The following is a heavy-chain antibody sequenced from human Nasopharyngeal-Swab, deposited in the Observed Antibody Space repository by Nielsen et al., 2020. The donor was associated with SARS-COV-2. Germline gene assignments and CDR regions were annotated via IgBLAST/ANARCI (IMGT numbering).Heavy chain of an antibody. CDR2: INPSGGST. CDR3: ARFSPPLYCNSPTCLATWFDP. D-gene: IGHD2-2*01. V-gene: IGHV1-46*01. CDR1: GYTFTSYY. J-gene: IGHJ5*02. Sequence: ASVKVSCKASGYTFTSYYMHWVRQAPGQGLEWMGIINPSGGSTSYAQKFQGRVTMTRDTSTSTVYMELSSLRSEDTAVYYCARFSPPLYCNSPTCLATWFDPWGQGTLVTVSS.